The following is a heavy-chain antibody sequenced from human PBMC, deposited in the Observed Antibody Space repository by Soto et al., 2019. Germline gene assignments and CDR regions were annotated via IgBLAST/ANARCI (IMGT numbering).Heavy chain of an antibody. V-gene: IGHV1-69*13. CDR2: IIPIFGTA. Sequence: SVKVSCKASGGTFSSYAISWVRQAPGQGLEWMGGIIPIFGTANYAQKFQGRVTITADESTSTAYMELSSLRSEDTAVYYCARDKRGVRDFWSGSLDYGMEVWGQGTTVTVSS. D-gene: IGHD3-3*01. J-gene: IGHJ6*02. CDR3: ARDKRGVRDFWSGSLDYGMEV. CDR1: GGTFSSYA.